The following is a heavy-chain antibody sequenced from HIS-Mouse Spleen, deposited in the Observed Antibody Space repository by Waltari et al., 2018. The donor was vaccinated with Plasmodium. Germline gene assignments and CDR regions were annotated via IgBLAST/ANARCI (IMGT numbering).Heavy chain of an antibody. Sequence: EVQLVESGGGLVQPGGSLRLSCAASGFTFSSCWMSWVRQAPGKVLDWVANIKQDGSEKYYVDSVKGRFPIARDNAKNSLYLQMNSLRAEDTAVYYCASSWYWYFDLWGGGTLVTVSS. CDR2: IKQDGSEK. CDR3: ASSWYWYFDL. J-gene: IGHJ2*01. D-gene: IGHD6-13*01. V-gene: IGHV3-7*01. CDR1: GFTFSSCW.